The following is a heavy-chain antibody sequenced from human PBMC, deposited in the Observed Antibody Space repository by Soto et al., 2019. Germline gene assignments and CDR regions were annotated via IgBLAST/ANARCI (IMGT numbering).Heavy chain of an antibody. Sequence: ASVKVSCKASGYTFTSYDINWVRQATGQGLEWMGWMNPNSGNTGYAQKFQGRVTMARNTSISTAYMELSSLRSEDTAVYYCARDDRYRSGTYHYWGQGTLVTVSS. CDR3: ARDDRYRSGTYHY. J-gene: IGHJ4*02. CDR1: GYTFTSYD. V-gene: IGHV1-8*01. CDR2: MNPNSGNT. D-gene: IGHD3-10*01.